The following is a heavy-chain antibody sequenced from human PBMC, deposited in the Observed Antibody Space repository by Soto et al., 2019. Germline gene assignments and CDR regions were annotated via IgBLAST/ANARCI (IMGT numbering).Heavy chain of an antibody. D-gene: IGHD1-7*01. CDR3: AREGITGTTKPGYYYYGMDV. J-gene: IGHJ6*02. V-gene: IGHV3-33*01. CDR1: GFTFRSYG. Sequence: PGGPLRLSCSASGFTFRSYGMHWVRRAPGKGLEWVAVIWYDGSNKYYADSVKGRFTISRDNSKKTLYLQMNSLRAEDTAVYYCAREGITGTTKPGYYYYGMDVWGQGTTVTVS. CDR2: IWYDGSNK.